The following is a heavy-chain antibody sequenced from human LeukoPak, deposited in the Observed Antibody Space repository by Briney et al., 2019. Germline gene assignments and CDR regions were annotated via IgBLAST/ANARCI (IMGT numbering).Heavy chain of an antibody. J-gene: IGHJ3*02. V-gene: IGHV4-39*07. D-gene: IGHD2-21*01. CDR2: IYYSGST. CDR1: GGSISSGSYY. Sequence: SETLSLTCTVSGGSISSGSYYWGWIRQPPGKGLEWIGSIYYSGSTYYNPSLKSRVTISVDTSKNQFSLKLSSVTAADTAVYYCAREGDALKGNAFDIWGQGTMVTVSS. CDR3: AREGDALKGNAFDI.